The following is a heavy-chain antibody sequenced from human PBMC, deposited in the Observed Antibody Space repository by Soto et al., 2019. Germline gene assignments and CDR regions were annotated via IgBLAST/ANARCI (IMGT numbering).Heavy chain of an antibody. CDR2: IYYSGST. Sequence: QLQLQESGPGLVKPSETLSLTYTVSGGSISSSSYYWGWIRQPPGKGLEWIGSIYYSGSTYYNPSLNRRPTISVDTSKNQFSLKLSSGTAADPAVYYCARLPSGSCFDSWGQGTLVTVSS. V-gene: IGHV4-39*01. D-gene: IGHD1-26*01. J-gene: IGHJ4*02. CDR3: ARLPSGSCFDS. CDR1: GGSISSSSYY.